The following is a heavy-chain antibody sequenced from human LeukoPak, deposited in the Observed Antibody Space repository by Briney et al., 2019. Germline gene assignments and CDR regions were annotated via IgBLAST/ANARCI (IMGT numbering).Heavy chain of an antibody. Sequence: GSLRLSCAASGFSFSDYYMNWLRQAPGKGLEWISYISNRGNSIYYADSMRGRFTISRDNAKNSLFLQMDSLRAEDTAVYYCAREGLDGSYSFDCWGQGTLVTVSS. CDR1: GFSFSDYY. CDR3: AREGLDGSYSFDC. V-gene: IGHV3-11*01. J-gene: IGHJ4*02. D-gene: IGHD5-24*01. CDR2: ISNRGNSI.